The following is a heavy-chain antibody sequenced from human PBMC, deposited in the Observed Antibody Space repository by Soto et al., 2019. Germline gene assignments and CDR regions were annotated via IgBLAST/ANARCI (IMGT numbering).Heavy chain of an antibody. CDR2: IYSGGSR. Sequence: GGSLRLSCAASGFTVSSNYMSWVRQAPGKGLEWVSVIYSGGSRYYADSVKGRFTISRDNSKNTLYLQMNSLRAEDTAVYYCARETGDWYFDLWGRGTLVTVSS. V-gene: IGHV3-53*01. J-gene: IGHJ2*01. CDR1: GFTVSSNY. CDR3: ARETGDWYFDL. D-gene: IGHD7-27*01.